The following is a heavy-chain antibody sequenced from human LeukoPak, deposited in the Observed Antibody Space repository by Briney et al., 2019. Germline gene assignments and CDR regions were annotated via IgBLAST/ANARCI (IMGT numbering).Heavy chain of an antibody. CDR3: ARGGYSSSQFDY. CDR2: IIPIFGTA. Sequence: SVKVSCKASGGTFSSYAISWVRQAPGQGLEWMGGIIPIFGTANYAQKFQGRVTITADKSTSTAYMELSSVRSEDTAVYYCARGGYSSSQFDYWGQGTLVTVSS. D-gene: IGHD6-13*01. J-gene: IGHJ4*02. CDR1: GGTFSSYA. V-gene: IGHV1-69*06.